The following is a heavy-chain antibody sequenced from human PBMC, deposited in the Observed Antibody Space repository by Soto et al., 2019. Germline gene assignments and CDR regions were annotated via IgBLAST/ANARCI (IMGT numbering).Heavy chain of an antibody. Sequence: QVHLVQSGAEVKKPGASVKVSCKGSGYAFTTYGITWVRQAPGQGLEWMGWISAHNGNTNYAQKLQGRVTVTRDTSTSTAYMALRMLRSDDTAVYYCARGRYGDYWGQGALVTVSS. J-gene: IGHJ4*02. CDR1: GYAFTTYG. CDR3: ARGRYGDY. D-gene: IGHD1-1*01. CDR2: ISAHNGNT. V-gene: IGHV1-18*01.